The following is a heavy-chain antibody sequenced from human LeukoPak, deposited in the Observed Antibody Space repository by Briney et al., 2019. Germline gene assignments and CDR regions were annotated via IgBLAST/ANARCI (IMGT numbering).Heavy chain of an antibody. CDR1: GYTFTSND. CDR3: ARREARYCSSTSCSPPTRTFDY. D-gene: IGHD2-2*01. CDR2: MNPNSGIT. J-gene: IGHJ4*02. Sequence: ASVKVSCKASGYTFTSNDINWVRQATGQGLEWMGWMNPNSGITGYAQKFQGRVTMTSNTSTSTAYMELSSLRSEDTAVYYCARREARYCSSTSCSPPTRTFDYWGQGTLVTVSS. V-gene: IGHV1-8*01.